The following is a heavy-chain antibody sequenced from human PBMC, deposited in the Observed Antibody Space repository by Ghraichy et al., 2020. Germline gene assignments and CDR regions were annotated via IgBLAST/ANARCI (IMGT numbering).Heavy chain of an antibody. Sequence: SETLSLTCNVSGASLRSGSFYWSWIRQAAGTGLESIGHIHTSGKTNYNPSLKSRVTISADTSKSQFSLRLTSVTAADTAVYYCARSGKYGPYAFEIWGHGTVVTVSS. D-gene: IGHD3-10*01. J-gene: IGHJ3*02. CDR3: ARSGKYGPYAFEI. V-gene: IGHV4-61*09. CDR2: IHTSGKT. CDR1: GASLRSGSFY.